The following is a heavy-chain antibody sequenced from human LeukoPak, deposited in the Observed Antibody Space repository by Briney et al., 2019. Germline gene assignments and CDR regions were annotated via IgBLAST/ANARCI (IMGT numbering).Heavy chain of an antibody. CDR1: GFTFSSYA. CDR2: ISGSGGST. CDR3: ATEDSSDYYSFDY. V-gene: IGHV3-23*01. D-gene: IGHD3-22*01. J-gene: IGHJ4*02. Sequence: GGSLRLSCAASGFTFSSYAMSWVRQAPGKGLEWVSAISGSGGSTYYADSVKGRFTISRDNSKNTLYLQMNSLKAEDTAAYYCATEDSSDYYSFDYWGQGTLVTVSS.